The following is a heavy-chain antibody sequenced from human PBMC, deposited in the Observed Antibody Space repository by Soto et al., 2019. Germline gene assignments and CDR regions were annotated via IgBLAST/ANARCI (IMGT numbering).Heavy chain of an antibody. CDR3: ARLPSAGIAVPGTGY. D-gene: IGHD6-19*01. J-gene: IGHJ4*02. V-gene: IGHV3-21*01. CDR1: RFSFSRYT. CDR2: ISSSSSYI. Sequence: GSLRLSGAGSRFSFSRYTMNCVRQAPGKGLEWVSSISSSSSYIYYADSVKGRFTISRDNAKNSLYLQMNSLRAEDTAVYFCARLPSAGIAVPGTGYWGQGTLVTVSS.